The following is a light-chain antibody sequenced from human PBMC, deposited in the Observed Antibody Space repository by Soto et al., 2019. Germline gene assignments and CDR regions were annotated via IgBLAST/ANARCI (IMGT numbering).Light chain of an antibody. CDR2: WAS. V-gene: IGKV4-1*01. J-gene: IGKJ5*01. CDR1: QSVLYSSNGKNY. CDR3: QQYDTLPIT. Sequence: DIVLTQSPDSLAVSLGGRATIKCKSSQSVLYSSNGKNYLAWYQQKPGQPPNLLIYWASTRKSGVPDRFSGSGSGTDFTLTIRSLQAEDVAVYYCQQYDTLPITFGQGTRLEIK.